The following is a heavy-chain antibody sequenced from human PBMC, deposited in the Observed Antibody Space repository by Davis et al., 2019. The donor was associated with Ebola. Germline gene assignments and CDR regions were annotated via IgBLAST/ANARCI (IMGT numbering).Heavy chain of an antibody. CDR2: IKQDGSEK. V-gene: IGHV3-7*01. CDR3: ARFGSAWSRSY. D-gene: IGHD6-19*01. Sequence: PGGSLRLSCAASGFTFSNYWMTWVRQAPGKGLEWVANIKQDGSEKYYVDSVKGRFTIYRDNAKNTLYLQMNSLRVEDTAVYFCARFGSAWSRSYWGQGTLVTVSS. CDR1: GFTFSNYW. J-gene: IGHJ4*02.